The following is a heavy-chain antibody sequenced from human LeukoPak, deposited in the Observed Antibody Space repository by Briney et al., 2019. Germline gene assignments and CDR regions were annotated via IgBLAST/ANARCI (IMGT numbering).Heavy chain of an antibody. D-gene: IGHD3-22*01. CDR1: GFTFSSYT. CDR3: AMEISGHSPDAFDV. Sequence: GGSLRLSCAASGFTFSSYTMNWVRQAPGKGREWVSSISSGLTYIYYADSVKGRFTISRDNAKNSLFLQMNSLRAEDTAVYFCAMEISGHSPDAFDVWGQGAMVTVSS. V-gene: IGHV3-21*01. J-gene: IGHJ3*01. CDR2: ISSGLTYI.